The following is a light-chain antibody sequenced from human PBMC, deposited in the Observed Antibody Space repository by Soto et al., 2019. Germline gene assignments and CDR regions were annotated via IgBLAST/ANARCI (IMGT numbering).Light chain of an antibody. CDR1: QSISSSY. CDR3: QQYDSSPWT. CDR2: GAS. Sequence: EIVMTQSPCTLSLSPGERGTISCRASQSISSSYLAWYQQRAGQAPRLLIYGASNRAAGIPNRFSGSASGTDFTLTISRLEPEYFALYFCQQYDSSPWTFGQGTKVDIK. J-gene: IGKJ1*01. V-gene: IGKV3-20*01.